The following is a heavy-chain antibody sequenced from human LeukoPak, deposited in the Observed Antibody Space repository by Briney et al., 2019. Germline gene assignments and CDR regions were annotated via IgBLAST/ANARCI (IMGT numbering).Heavy chain of an antibody. CDR2: IYYSGST. J-gene: IGHJ3*02. D-gene: IGHD2-2*01. CDR1: GGSISSSSYY. CDR3: ARRLGLGYCSSTSCPQSAFDI. V-gene: IGHV4-39*01. Sequence: PSETLSLTCTVSGGSISSSSYYWGWIRQPPGKGLEWNGGIYYSGSTYYNPSLKSRVTISVDTSKNQFSLKLSSVTAADTAVYYCARRLGLGYCSSTSCPQSAFDIWGQGTMVTVSS.